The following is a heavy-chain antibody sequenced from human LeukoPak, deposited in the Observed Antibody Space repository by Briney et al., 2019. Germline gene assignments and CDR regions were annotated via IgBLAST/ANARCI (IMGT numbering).Heavy chain of an antibody. V-gene: IGHV4-30-2*01. CDR3: AKDSPKRYSGSYFDC. Sequence: SETLSLTCTVSGGSISSGGYYWSWIRQPPGKGLEWIGFIYDSGSTSYNSSLKSRVAISVDRSKNQFSLKLTSVTAADTAVYYCAKDSPKRYSGSYFDCWGQGTLVTVSS. D-gene: IGHD1-26*01. CDR2: IYDSGST. CDR1: GGSISSGGYY. J-gene: IGHJ4*02.